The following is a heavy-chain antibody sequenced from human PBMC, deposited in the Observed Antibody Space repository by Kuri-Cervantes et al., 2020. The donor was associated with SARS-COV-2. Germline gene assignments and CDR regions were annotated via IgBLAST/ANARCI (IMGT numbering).Heavy chain of an antibody. V-gene: IGHV3-7*01. CDR3: AREAFGYCSGGSCYSHY. D-gene: IGHD2-15*01. J-gene: IGHJ4*02. Sequence: GGSLRPSCAPSGFTLSSYWMSWVRQAPGKGLEWVANIKQDVSEKYYVDSVKGRFTISRDNAKNSLYPQMNSLRAEDTAVYYCAREAFGYCSGGSCYSHYWGQGTLVTVSS. CDR1: GFTLSSYW. CDR2: IKQDVSEK.